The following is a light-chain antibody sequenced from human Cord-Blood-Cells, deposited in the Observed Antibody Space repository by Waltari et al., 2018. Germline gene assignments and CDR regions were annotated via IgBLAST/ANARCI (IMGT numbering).Light chain of an antibody. J-gene: IGKJ1*01. CDR1: QGISSY. Sequence: DIPLTQSPSFLSASVGDRVTITCRASQGISSYLAWYQQKPGKAPKLLIYAASTLQSGVPSRSSGSGSGTEFTLTISPLPPEDFSTYDCQQLNSYPWTIGQPTRVEI. CDR3: QQLNSYPWT. V-gene: IGKV1-9*01. CDR2: AAS.